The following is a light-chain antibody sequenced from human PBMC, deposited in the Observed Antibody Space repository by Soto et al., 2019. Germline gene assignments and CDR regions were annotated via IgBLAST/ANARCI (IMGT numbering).Light chain of an antibody. J-gene: IGKJ1*01. CDR3: QHDNSDSEA. CDR2: KAS. V-gene: IGKV1-5*03. CDR1: QTISSW. Sequence: DIQMTQSPSTLSGSVGDRVTITCRASQTISSWLAWYQQKPGKAPKLLIYKASTLKSGVPSRFSGSGSGTEFTLTISSLQPDDFETYYCQHDNSDSEALGQGTKVDIK.